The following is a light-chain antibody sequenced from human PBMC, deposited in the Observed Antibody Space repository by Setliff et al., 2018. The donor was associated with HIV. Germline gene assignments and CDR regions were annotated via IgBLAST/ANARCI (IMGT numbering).Light chain of an antibody. Sequence: QSVLTQPASVSGSPGQSIAIARTGASGDISDYVSWYQLHPGKAPKLMIYDVSYRPSGVSSRFSGSRSGNTASLTISGLQPEDEADYFCCSYSGDSVWVFGAGTKVTVL. CDR3: CSYSGDSVWV. V-gene: IGLV2-14*03. J-gene: IGLJ3*02. CDR2: DVS. CDR1: SGDISDY.